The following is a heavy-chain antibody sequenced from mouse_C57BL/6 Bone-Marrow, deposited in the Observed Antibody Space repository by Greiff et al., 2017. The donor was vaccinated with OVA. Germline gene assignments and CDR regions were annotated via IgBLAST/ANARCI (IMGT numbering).Heavy chain of an antibody. CDR1: GFSFNTYA. D-gene: IGHD2-1*01. V-gene: IGHV10-1*01. Sequence: EVQLQESGGGLVQPKGSLKLSCAASGFSFNTYAVNWVRQAPGKGLEWVARIRSKSNNYATYYAVSVKDRFTISRDDSESMLYLQMNNLKTEDTAVYYCVGELYYGNSGAMDYWGQGTSVTVSS. CDR3: VGELYYGNSGAMDY. CDR2: IRSKSNNYAT. J-gene: IGHJ4*01.